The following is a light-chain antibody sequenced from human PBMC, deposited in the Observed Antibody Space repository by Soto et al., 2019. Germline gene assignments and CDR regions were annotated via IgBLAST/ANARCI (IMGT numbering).Light chain of an antibody. V-gene: IGKV3-15*01. CDR2: GAS. Sequence: EIVMTQSPATLSVSPGERATLSCRASQSVSSNLAWYQQKPGQAPRLLIYGASPRATGIPARFSGSGSGTVFTLTISSLQSEDFGVYYCQQYNKWPWTFGQGTKVEI. CDR1: QSVSSN. CDR3: QQYNKWPWT. J-gene: IGKJ1*01.